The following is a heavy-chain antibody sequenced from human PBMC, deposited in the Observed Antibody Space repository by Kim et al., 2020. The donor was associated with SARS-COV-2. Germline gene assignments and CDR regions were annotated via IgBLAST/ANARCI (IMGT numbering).Heavy chain of an antibody. J-gene: IGHJ4*02. Sequence: GGSLRLSCAASGFTFSSYAMHWVRQAPGKGLEWVAVISYDGSNKYYADSVKGRFTISRDNSKNTLYLQMNSLRAEDTAVYYCARDDYYGSGKGPFDYWGQGTLVTVSS. V-gene: IGHV3-30*04. CDR3: ARDDYYGSGKGPFDY. D-gene: IGHD3-10*01. CDR1: GFTFSSYA. CDR2: ISYDGSNK.